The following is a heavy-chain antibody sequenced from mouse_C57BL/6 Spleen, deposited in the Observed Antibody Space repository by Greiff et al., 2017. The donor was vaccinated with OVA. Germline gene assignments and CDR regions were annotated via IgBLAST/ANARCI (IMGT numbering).Heavy chain of an antibody. V-gene: IGHV1-81*01. J-gene: IGHJ4*01. CDR1: GYTFTSYG. Sequence: VKLQESGAELARPGASVKLSCKASGYTFTSYGISWVKQRTGQGLEWIGEIYPRSGNTYYNEKFKGKATLTADKSSSTAYMELRSLTSEDSAVYFCARGDYYGSSDYYAMDYWGQGTSVTVSS. CDR2: IYPRSGNT. CDR3: ARGDYYGSSDYYAMDY. D-gene: IGHD1-1*01.